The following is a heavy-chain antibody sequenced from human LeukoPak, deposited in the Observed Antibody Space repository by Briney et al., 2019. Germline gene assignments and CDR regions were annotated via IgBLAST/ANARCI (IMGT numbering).Heavy chain of an antibody. CDR1: GFTLSSNW. Sequence: GGSLRLSCVASGFTLSSNWMHWVRQAPGKGLVWLSRINGVGSSTPYADSVKGRFTISRDNAKNTLFLQMDNLRAEDTGVYYCARDFYDGFALDYWGQGTLVTVSS. D-gene: IGHD2/OR15-2a*01. J-gene: IGHJ4*02. CDR2: INGVGSST. V-gene: IGHV3-74*01. CDR3: ARDFYDGFALDY.